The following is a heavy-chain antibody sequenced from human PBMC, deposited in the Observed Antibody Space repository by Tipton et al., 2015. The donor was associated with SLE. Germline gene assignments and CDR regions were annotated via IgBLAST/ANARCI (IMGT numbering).Heavy chain of an antibody. V-gene: IGHV4-59*01. Sequence: TLSLTCTVSGGSISSYYWSWIRQPPGKGLEWIGYIYYSGSTNYNPPLKSRVTISVDTSKNQFSLKLSSVTAADTAVYYCARVERAARVFDYWGPGTLVTVSS. J-gene: IGHJ4*02. D-gene: IGHD6-13*01. CDR1: GGSISSYY. CDR2: IYYSGST. CDR3: ARVERAARVFDY.